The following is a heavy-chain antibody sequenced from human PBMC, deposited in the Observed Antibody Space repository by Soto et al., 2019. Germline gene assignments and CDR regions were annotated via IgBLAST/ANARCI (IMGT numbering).Heavy chain of an antibody. CDR2: ITSSSRFI. Sequence: EVHLVESGGGLVKPGGSLRLSCAASRISFSDYLMNWVRQAPGKGLEWVASITSSSRFINYADSVKGRFTISRDNTKNSLYLQMNSLRGEDTAVYYCAGTYDPADYWGQGTLVTVSS. D-gene: IGHD3-22*01. CDR1: RISFSDYL. CDR3: AGTYDPADY. J-gene: IGHJ4*02. V-gene: IGHV3-21*01.